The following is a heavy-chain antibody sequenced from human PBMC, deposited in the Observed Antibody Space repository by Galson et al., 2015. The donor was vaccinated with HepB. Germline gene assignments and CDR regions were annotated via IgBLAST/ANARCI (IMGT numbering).Heavy chain of an antibody. Sequence: SLRLSCAASGFTVSSNYMSWVRQAPGKGLEWVSVIYSGGSAYYADSVKGRFTISRDNSKNTLYLQMNSLRAEDTAVYYCAKDYYYYDMGMDVWGQGTPVTVSS. CDR3: AKDYYYYDMGMDV. CDR1: GFTVSSNY. J-gene: IGHJ6*02. CDR2: IYSGGSA. V-gene: IGHV3-66*01.